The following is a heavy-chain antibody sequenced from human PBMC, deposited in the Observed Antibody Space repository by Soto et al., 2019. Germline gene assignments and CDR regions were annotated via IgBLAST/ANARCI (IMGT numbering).Heavy chain of an antibody. J-gene: IGHJ5*02. D-gene: IGHD2-21*01. CDR3: PGCRDGYPNWFDP. V-gene: IGHV1-69*12. Sequence: QVQLVQSGAEVKKPGSSVKVSCKASGGTFSSYAISWVRQAPGQGLEWMGGIIPIFGTANYAQKFQGSVTITADESTSTAYMELSSLRSEDTAVYYCPGCRDGYPNWFDPWGQGTLVTVSS. CDR2: IIPIFGTA. CDR1: GGTFSSYA.